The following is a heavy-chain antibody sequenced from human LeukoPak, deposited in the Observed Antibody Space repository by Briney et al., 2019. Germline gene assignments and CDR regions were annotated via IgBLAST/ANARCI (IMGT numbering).Heavy chain of an antibody. Sequence: PGGSLRLSCAASGFTFSTYWMSWVRQAPGKGLEWVANIRQDGSEKYYVDSVKGRFTISRDNAKNSLYLQMNSLRVEDTAVYYCAKDVYGSGSYWGQGTLVTVSS. D-gene: IGHD3-10*01. CDR2: IRQDGSEK. CDR1: GFTFSTYW. V-gene: IGHV3-7*03. CDR3: AKDVYGSGSY. J-gene: IGHJ4*02.